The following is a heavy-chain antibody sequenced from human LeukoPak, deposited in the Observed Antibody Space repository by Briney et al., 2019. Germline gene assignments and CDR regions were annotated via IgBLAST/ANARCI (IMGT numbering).Heavy chain of an antibody. CDR3: ARSSLGTITAGPFDY. CDR2: ISGYNGNT. D-gene: IGHD5-12*01. V-gene: IGHV1-18*01. Sequence: GGSLRLSCAASGFTFSSYWMSWVRQAPGKGLEWVGWISGYNGNTNYAQKLQGRVSMTTDTSTTTAYMELRSLTSDDTALYYCARSSLGTITAGPFDYWGQGTLVTVSS. CDR1: GFTFSSYW. J-gene: IGHJ4*02.